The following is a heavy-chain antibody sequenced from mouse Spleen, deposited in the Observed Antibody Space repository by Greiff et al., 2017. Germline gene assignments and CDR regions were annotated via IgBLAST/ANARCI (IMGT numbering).Heavy chain of an antibody. CDR2: ISSGSSTI. CDR3: ARGGYENAMDY. V-gene: IGHV5-17*02. Sequence: DVKLVESGGGLVQPGGSRKLSCAASGFTFSSFGMHWVRQAPEKGLEWVAYISSGSSTIYYADTVKGRFTISRDNPKNTLFLQMTSLRSEDTAMYYCARGGYENAMDYWGQGTSVTVSS. J-gene: IGHJ4*01. D-gene: IGHD2-2*01. CDR1: GFTFSSFG.